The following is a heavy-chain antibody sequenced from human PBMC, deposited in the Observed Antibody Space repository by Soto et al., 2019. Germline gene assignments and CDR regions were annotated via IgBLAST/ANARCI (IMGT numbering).Heavy chain of an antibody. CDR3: AKDYDSSGYPCLDY. D-gene: IGHD3-22*01. CDR2: ISGSGGSK. V-gene: IGHV3-23*01. Sequence: GGSLRLSFAASGFTFSSYAMSCVRHAPGKVLEWVSAISGSGGSKYYADSVKGRFTISRDNSKNTLYLQVNSLRAEDTAVYYCAKDYDSSGYPCLDYWGKGTLVTVSS. CDR1: GFTFSSYA. J-gene: IGHJ4*02.